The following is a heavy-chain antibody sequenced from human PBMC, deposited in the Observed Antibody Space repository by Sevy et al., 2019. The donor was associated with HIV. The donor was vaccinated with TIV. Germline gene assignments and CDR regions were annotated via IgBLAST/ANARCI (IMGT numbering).Heavy chain of an antibody. CDR3: ARDKIAAPTNYYYYGMDV. CDR2: INPNSGGT. CDR1: GYTFTGYY. J-gene: IGHJ6*02. D-gene: IGHD6-6*01. Sequence: ASMKVSCKASGYTFTGYYMHWVRQAPGQGLEWMGRINPNSGGTNYAQKFQGRVTMTRDTSISTAYMELSRLRSDDTAVYYCARDKIAAPTNYYYYGMDVWAQGTTVTVSS. V-gene: IGHV1-2*06.